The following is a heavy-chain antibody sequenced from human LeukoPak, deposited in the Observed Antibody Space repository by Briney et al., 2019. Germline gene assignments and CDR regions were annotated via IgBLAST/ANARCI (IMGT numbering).Heavy chain of an antibody. J-gene: IGHJ3*02. CDR3: ARDRVVPAAPPENAFDI. D-gene: IGHD2-2*01. CDR2: IYHSGST. V-gene: IGHV4-30-2*01. Sequence: SETLSLTCTVSGGSISSGGYYWSWIRQPPGKGLEWIGYIYHSGSTYYNPSLKSRVTISVDRSKNQFSLKLSSVTAADTAVYYCARDRVVPAAPPENAFDIWGQGTMVTVSS. CDR1: GGSISSGGYY.